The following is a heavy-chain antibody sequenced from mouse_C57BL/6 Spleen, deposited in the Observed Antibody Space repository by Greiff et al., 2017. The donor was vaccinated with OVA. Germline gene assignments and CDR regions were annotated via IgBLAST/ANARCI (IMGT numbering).Heavy chain of an antibody. V-gene: IGHV1-59*01. J-gene: IGHJ2*01. Sequence: QVQLQQPGAELVRPGTSLKLSCKASGYTFTSYWMHWVKQRPGQGLEWIGVIDPSDSYTNYNQKFKGKATLTVDTSSSTAYMQLSSLTSEDSAVYYCARVTTVVGFDYWGQGTTLTVSS. D-gene: IGHD1-1*01. CDR1: GYTFTSYW. CDR2: IDPSDSYT. CDR3: ARVTTVVGFDY.